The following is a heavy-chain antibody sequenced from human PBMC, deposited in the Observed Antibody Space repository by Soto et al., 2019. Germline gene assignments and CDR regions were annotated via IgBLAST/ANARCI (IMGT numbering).Heavy chain of an antibody. CDR3: ARDRLRYNWNDFPYYYYGMDV. Sequence: QVQLVESGGGVVQPGRSLRLSCAASGFTFSSYAMHWVRQAPGKGLEWVAVISYDGSNKYYADSVKGRFTISRDNSKNARDLXXNSLRAEDTAVYYCARDRLRYNWNDFPYYYYGMDVWGQGTTVTVSS. V-gene: IGHV3-30-3*01. CDR1: GFTFSSYA. D-gene: IGHD1-1*01. CDR2: ISYDGSNK. J-gene: IGHJ6*02.